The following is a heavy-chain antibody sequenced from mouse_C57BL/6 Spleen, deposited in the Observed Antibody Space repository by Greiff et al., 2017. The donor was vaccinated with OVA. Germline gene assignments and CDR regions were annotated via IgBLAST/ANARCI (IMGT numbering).Heavy chain of an antibody. CDR2: IWTGGGP. V-gene: IGHV2-9-1*01. J-gene: IGHJ2*01. D-gene: IGHD2-4*01. CDR3: ARKGYDYDGGYFDD. Sequence: VQVVESGPGLVAPSQSLSITCTVSGFSLTSYAISWVRQPPGKGLEWLGVIWTGGGPNYNSALKSRLSISKDNSKSQVFLKMNSLQTDDTARYYCARKGYDYDGGYFDDWGQGTTLTVSS. CDR1: GFSLTSYA.